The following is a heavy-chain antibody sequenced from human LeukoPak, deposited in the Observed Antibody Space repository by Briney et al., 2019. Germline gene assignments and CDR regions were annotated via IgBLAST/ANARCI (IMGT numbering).Heavy chain of an antibody. V-gene: IGHV4-34*01. J-gene: IGHJ4*02. D-gene: IGHD2-21*02. CDR3: ARGGFYCGGDCYVDY. Sequence: SETLSLTCAVYGGSFIPYYWSWIRQPPGKGLEWIGEINHSGSTNYNPSLKSRVTISVDTSKNQSSLKLSSVTAADTAVYYCARGGFYCGGDCYVDYWGQGTLVTVSS. CDR2: INHSGST. CDR1: GGSFIPYY.